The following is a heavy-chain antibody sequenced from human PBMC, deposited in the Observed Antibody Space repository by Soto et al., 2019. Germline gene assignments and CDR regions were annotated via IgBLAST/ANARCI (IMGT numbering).Heavy chain of an antibody. D-gene: IGHD1-1*01. J-gene: IGHJ6*02. V-gene: IGHV1-69*12. Sequence: QVQLVQSGAEVKKPGSSVTVSCKASGGTFGNSAVSWVRQAPGQGLEWMGGIIPIFRTPDYAQKFQGRVTITAAESTSTLYTVMTSLSSQDPVVYYRARDNDRHHLARNYYYGIDVWGQGTTVTVSS. CDR2: IIPIFRTP. CDR3: ARDNDRHHLARNYYYGIDV. CDR1: GGTFGNSA.